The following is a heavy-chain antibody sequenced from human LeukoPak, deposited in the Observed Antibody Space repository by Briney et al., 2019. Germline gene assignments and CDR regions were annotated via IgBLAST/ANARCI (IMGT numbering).Heavy chain of an antibody. V-gene: IGHV4-30-4*01. J-gene: IGHJ4*02. CDR1: GGSISSGDYY. Sequence: SETLSLTCTVSGGSISSGDYYWSWIRQPPGKGLEWIGYIYYSGSTYYNPSLKSRLTMSIDTSRNQFSLKLSSMTAADTAIYYCAREHPTAIATDYWGQGTLVTVSS. CDR3: AREHPTAIATDY. D-gene: IGHD2-21*02. CDR2: IYYSGST.